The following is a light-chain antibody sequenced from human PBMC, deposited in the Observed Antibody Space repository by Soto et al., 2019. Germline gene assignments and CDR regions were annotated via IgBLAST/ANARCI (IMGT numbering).Light chain of an antibody. V-gene: IGLV1-40*01. CDR1: SSNIGAGYD. CDR3: QSYDSSHWV. Sequence: QSVLTQPPSVSGAPGQRVTISCTGSSSNIGAGYDVNWYQQLPGTAPKLLIYRNTNRPSGVPDRFSGSTSGTSASLAITGLQAEDEADYYCQSYDSSHWVFGGGTKRPS. J-gene: IGLJ3*02. CDR2: RNT.